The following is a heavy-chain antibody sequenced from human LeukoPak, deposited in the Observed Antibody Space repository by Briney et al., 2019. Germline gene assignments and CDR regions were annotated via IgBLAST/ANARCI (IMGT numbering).Heavy chain of an antibody. CDR2: IWYDGSNK. Sequence: GGSLRLSCAASGLTFNNYNMHWVRQAPGKGLEWVAVIWYDGSNKYYADSVKGRFTISRDNSKNTLYLQMNSLRAEDTAVYYCAPLAYAAMVPTWGQGTLVTVSS. J-gene: IGHJ4*02. CDR1: GLTFNNYN. D-gene: IGHD5-18*01. V-gene: IGHV3-33*01. CDR3: APLAYAAMVPT.